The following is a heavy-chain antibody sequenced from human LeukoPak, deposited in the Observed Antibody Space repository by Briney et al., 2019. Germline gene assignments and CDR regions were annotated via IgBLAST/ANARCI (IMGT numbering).Heavy chain of an antibody. CDR3: ARANRGGSWFDP. V-gene: IGHV4-59*08. CDR2: IYYSGST. CDR1: GGSISSYY. D-gene: IGHD7-27*01. Sequence: SETLSLTCTVSGGSISSYYWSWIRQPPGKGLEWIGYIYYSGSTNYNPSLKSRVTISVDTSKNQFSLKLSSVTAADTAVYYCARANRGGSWFDPWGQGTLVTVSS. J-gene: IGHJ5*02.